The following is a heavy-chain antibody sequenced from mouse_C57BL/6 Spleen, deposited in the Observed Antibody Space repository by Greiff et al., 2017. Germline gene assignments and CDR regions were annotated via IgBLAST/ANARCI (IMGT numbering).Heavy chain of an antibody. D-gene: IGHD1-1*01. CDR3: ARGGDYYGSSFAY. V-gene: IGHV3-1*01. CDR1: GYSITSGYD. CDR2: ISYSGST. J-gene: IGHJ3*01. Sequence: VQLKQSGPGMVKPSQSLSLTCTVTGYSITSGYDWHWIRHFPGNKLEWMGYISYSGSTNYNPSLKSRISITHDTSKNHFFLKLNSVTTEDTATYYCARGGDYYGSSFAYWGQGTLVTVSA.